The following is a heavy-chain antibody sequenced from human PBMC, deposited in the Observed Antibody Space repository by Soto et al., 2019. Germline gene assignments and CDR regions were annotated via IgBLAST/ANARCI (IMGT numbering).Heavy chain of an antibody. V-gene: IGHV3-33*01. CDR2: IWYDGSNK. Sequence: QVQLVESGGGVVQPGTSLRLSCAASGFNFGSYAMHWVRQAPGKGLEWVATIWYDGSNKYYTGSVTGRFTISRDNSKNTVFLQMNSLRAEDTAVFYCVRGGGSASATLDYWGQGTLVTVSS. CDR3: VRGGGSASATLDY. D-gene: IGHD2-15*01. CDR1: GFNFGSYA. J-gene: IGHJ4*02.